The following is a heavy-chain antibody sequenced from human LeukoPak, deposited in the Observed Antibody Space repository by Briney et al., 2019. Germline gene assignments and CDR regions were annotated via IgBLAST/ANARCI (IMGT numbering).Heavy chain of an antibody. J-gene: IGHJ4*02. CDR3: ARDRGGRTGYASGDFDF. V-gene: IGHV4-38-2*02. D-gene: IGHD3-9*01. CDR1: GYSINMGFY. Sequence: SETLSLTCAVSGYSINMGFYWDWLRQPPGKGLEWIGTFFYTGVTYYNPSLKSRVSLSVDTSKNQFSLKVNSVTATDTAVYYCARDRGGRTGYASGDFDFWGQGTLVTVSS. CDR2: FFYTGVT.